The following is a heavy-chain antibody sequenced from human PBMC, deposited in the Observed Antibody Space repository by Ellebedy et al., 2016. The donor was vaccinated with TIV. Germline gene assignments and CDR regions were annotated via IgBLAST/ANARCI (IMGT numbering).Heavy chain of an antibody. J-gene: IGHJ4*02. Sequence: GGSLRLXXAPSGFSFNYHAMHWVRQAPGKGLEWVAVISHDGRNEFYADSVQGRFVISRGSSNNTIYLQMNTLRIEDTAVYYCARGRKMLVVVSPVDCWGQGTLCTVSS. D-gene: IGHD2-15*01. CDR2: ISHDGRNE. V-gene: IGHV3-30*09. CDR1: GFSFNYHA. CDR3: ARGRKMLVVVSPVDC.